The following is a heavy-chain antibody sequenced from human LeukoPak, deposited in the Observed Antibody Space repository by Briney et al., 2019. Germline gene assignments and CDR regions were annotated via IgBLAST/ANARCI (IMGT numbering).Heavy chain of an antibody. CDR1: GDSVSSNTTA. D-gene: IGHD4-23*01. V-gene: IGHV6-1*01. J-gene: IGHJ4*02. CDR3: AKDCGSDGGTFIASIAY. CDR2: IYYRSKWYN. Sequence: SQTLSLTCAISGDSVSSNTTAWNWIRQSPSRGLEWLGRIYYRSKWYNNYAVSVKSRITINPDTSKNHFTLQLNSVTPEDTAVYCCAKDCGSDGGTFIASIAYWGQGTLVTVSS.